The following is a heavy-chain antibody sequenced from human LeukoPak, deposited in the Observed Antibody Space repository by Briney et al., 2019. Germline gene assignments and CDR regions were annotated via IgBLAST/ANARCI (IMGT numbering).Heavy chain of an antibody. J-gene: IGHJ5*02. D-gene: IGHD3-22*01. CDR2: IYYSGSS. CDR1: GGSMSSSSYY. CDR3: ARELGHYYDSSGFLDP. Sequence: SETLCLTCTVSGGSMSSSSYYWGWIRQPPGKGLEWIGSIYYSGSSYYNPSLKNRVTISVDTSKNQFSLKLSSVTAADTAVYYCARELGHYYDSSGFLDPWGQGTLVTVSS. V-gene: IGHV4-39*07.